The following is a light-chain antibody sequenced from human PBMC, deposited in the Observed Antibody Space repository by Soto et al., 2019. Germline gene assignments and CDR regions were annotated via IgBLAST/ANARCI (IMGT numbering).Light chain of an antibody. V-gene: IGKV3-15*01. CDR1: QSVSSN. CDR2: GAS. Sequence: EIVMTQSPATLSVSPGERATLSCRASQSVSSNLAWYQQKRGQAPRLLIYGASTRATGIPARFSGSRSGTEFTLTISSLQSEDFGVYYCQQYNNWPYIFGQGTKLEIK. CDR3: QQYNNWPYI. J-gene: IGKJ2*01.